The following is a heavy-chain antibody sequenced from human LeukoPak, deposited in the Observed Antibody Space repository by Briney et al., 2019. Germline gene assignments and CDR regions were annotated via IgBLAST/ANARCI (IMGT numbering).Heavy chain of an antibody. CDR3: ARGPSSDGWFY. Sequence: ASVKVSCKASGYTFTGYHMHWVRQAPGQGLEWMGWIIPKSGDTSYAPKFEGRVTMTRDTPISTVYMELSSLRSDDTAVYYCARGPSSDGWFYWGQGTLVTVSS. D-gene: IGHD6-19*01. V-gene: IGHV1-2*02. CDR1: GYTFTGYH. CDR2: IIPKSGDT. J-gene: IGHJ4*02.